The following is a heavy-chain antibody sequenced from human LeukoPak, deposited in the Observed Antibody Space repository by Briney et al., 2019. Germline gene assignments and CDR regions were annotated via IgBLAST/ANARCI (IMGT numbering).Heavy chain of an antibody. CDR1: GGSFSGYY. Sequence: PSETLSLTCAVYGGSFSGYYWSWIRQPPGKGLEWIGEINHSGSTNYNPSLKSRVTISVDTSKNQFSLKLSSVTAADTAVYYCARGLWIVAGDYWGQGTLVTVSS. D-gene: IGHD3-22*01. CDR2: INHSGST. V-gene: IGHV4-34*01. J-gene: IGHJ4*02. CDR3: ARGLWIVAGDY.